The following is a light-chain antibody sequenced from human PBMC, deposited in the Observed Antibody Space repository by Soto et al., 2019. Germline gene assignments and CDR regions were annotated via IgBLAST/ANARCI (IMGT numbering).Light chain of an antibody. V-gene: IGLV6-57*04. Sequence: NFMLTQPHSVSESPGKTVTISCTRSSGSIASNYVQWYQQRPRSAPTTVIYEDNQRPSGVPDRFSGSIDSSSNSASLTISGLKTEDEADYYCQSYDSTLRVFGGGTQRTVL. CDR3: QSYDSTLRV. CDR1: SGSIASNY. CDR2: EDN. J-gene: IGLJ2*01.